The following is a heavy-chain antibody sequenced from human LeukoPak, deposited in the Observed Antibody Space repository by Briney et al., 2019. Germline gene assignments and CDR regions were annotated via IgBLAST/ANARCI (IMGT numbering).Heavy chain of an antibody. J-gene: IGHJ6*03. CDR1: GFAFSSYG. D-gene: IGHD3-16*01. Sequence: PGRSLRLSCAASGFAFSSYGMPWVRQAPGKGLEWVAVIWYDGSNKYYADSVKGRFTISRDNSKNTLYLQMNSLRAEDTAVYYCAKDTDAYGGDMDVWGKGTTVTVSS. V-gene: IGHV3-33*06. CDR3: AKDTDAYGGDMDV. CDR2: IWYDGSNK.